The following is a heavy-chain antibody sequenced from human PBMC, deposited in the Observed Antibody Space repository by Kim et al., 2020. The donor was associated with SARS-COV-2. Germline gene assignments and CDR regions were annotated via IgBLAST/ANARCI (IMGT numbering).Heavy chain of an antibody. V-gene: IGHV7-4-1*02. Sequence: ASVKVSCKASGYTFTSYAMNWVRQAPGQGLEWMGWINTNTGNPTYAQGFTGRFVFSLDTYVSTAYLQISSLKAEDTAVYYCAREEGSGWYSGEHDYWGQGTLVTVSS. D-gene: IGHD6-19*01. J-gene: IGHJ4*02. CDR1: GYTFTSYA. CDR2: INTNTGNP. CDR3: AREEGSGWYSGEHDY.